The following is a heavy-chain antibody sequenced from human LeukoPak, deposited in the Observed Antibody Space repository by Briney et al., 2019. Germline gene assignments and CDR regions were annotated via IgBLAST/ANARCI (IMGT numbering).Heavy chain of an antibody. CDR3: ARDHFSGYSGYGPDY. Sequence: PGGSLRLSCAASGFTFSSYSMNWVRQAPGKGLEWVSYISSSSSTIYYADSVKGRFTISRDNAKNSLYLQTNSLRAEDTAVYYCARDHFSGYSGYGPDYWGQGTLVTVSS. CDR1: GFTFSSYS. J-gene: IGHJ4*02. D-gene: IGHD5-12*01. V-gene: IGHV3-48*01. CDR2: ISSSSSTI.